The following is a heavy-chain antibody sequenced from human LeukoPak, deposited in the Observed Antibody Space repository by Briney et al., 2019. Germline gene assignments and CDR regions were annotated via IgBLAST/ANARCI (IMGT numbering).Heavy chain of an antibody. Sequence: GGSLRLSCAASGFTFSSYEMNWVRQAPGKGLEWVSSISSSSSIYYADSVKGRFTISRDNAKNSLYLQMNSLRAEDTALYYCAKASIHSGWFDYWGQGTLVTVSS. J-gene: IGHJ4*02. V-gene: IGHV3-21*04. CDR2: ISSSSSI. CDR1: GFTFSSYE. CDR3: AKASIHSGWFDY. D-gene: IGHD6-19*01.